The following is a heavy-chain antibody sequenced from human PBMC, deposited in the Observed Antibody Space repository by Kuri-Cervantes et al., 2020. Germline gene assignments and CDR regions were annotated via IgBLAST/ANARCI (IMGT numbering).Heavy chain of an antibody. Sequence: SVKVSCKASGDTFSSYAISWVRQAPGQGLEWMGGIIPIFGTANYAQKFQGRVTITADESPSTAYMALSSLRFEDTAVYYCARGGLGAAAGTGSGLFDYWGQGTLVTVSS. CDR1: GDTFSSYA. CDR3: ARGGLGAAAGTGSGLFDY. J-gene: IGHJ4*02. D-gene: IGHD6-13*01. CDR2: IIPIFGTA. V-gene: IGHV1-69*13.